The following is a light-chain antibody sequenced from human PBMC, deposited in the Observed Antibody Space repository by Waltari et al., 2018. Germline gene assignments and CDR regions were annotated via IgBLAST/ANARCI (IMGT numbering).Light chain of an antibody. CDR3: QQVKTYPLT. V-gene: IGKV1-9*01. CDR1: QDISSY. J-gene: IGKJ4*01. CDR2: GAS. Sequence: DIQLTQSPSFLSASVGHRITITCRASQDISSYLAWYQQKPGRAPKVLISGASSLQSGVASRFSGSGSETEFNLTISSLQPEDFATYYCQQVKTYPLTFGGGTKVEIK.